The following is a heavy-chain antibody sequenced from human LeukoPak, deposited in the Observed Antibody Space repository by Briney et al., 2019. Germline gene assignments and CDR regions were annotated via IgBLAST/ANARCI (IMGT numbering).Heavy chain of an antibody. D-gene: IGHD3-10*01. J-gene: IGHJ4*02. Sequence: SVKVSCKASGFTFSTSAVQWVRQARGQRLEWIGWIVVGSGNTHYALKFQERVTITRDVSTNTAYMELSSLRSEDTAMYYCAADSTPMVRGTIIAFGYWGQGTQVTVSS. CDR2: IVVGSGNT. V-gene: IGHV1-58*01. CDR1: GFTFSTSA. CDR3: AADSTPMVRGTIIAFGY.